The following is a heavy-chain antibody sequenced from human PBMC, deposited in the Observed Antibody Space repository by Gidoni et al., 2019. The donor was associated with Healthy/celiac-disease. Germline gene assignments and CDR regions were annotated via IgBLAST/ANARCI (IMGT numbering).Heavy chain of an antibody. Sequence: QVQLVQSGAEVKKPGASVKVSCKASGYTFTSYALHWVRQAPEQRLACMGWINAGTGNTKYSQKFQGRVTITRDTSASTAYMELSSLRSEDTAVYYCARVGYYGSGSYYADAFDIWGQGTMVTVSS. D-gene: IGHD3-10*01. CDR2: INAGTGNT. CDR1: GYTFTSYA. J-gene: IGHJ3*02. V-gene: IGHV1-3*01. CDR3: ARVGYYGSGSYYADAFDI.